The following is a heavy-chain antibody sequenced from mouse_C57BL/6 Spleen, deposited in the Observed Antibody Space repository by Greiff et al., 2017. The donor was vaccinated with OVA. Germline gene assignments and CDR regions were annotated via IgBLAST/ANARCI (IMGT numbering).Heavy chain of an antibody. V-gene: IGHV1-62-2*01. CDR2: FYPGSGSI. CDR1: GYTFTEYT. CDR3: ARHEASCYYDYDQDYFDY. Sequence: QVQLQQSGAELVKPGASVKLSCKASGYTFTEYTIHWVKQRSGQGLEWIGWFYPGSGSIKYNEKFKDKATLTADKSSSTVYMELSRLTSEDSAVYYCARHEASCYYDYDQDYFDYWGQGTTLTVSS. D-gene: IGHD2-4*01. J-gene: IGHJ2*01.